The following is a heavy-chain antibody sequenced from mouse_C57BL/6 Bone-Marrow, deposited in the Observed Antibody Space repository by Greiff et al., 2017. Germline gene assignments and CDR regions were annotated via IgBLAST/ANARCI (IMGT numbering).Heavy chain of an antibody. CDR2: IYPGDGDT. D-gene: IGHD1-1*01. V-gene: IGHV1-80*01. Sequence: QVHVKQSGAELVKPGASVKISCKASGYAFSSYWMNWVKQRPGKGLEWIGQIYPGDGDTNYNGKFKGKATLTADKSSSTAYMQFSSLTSEDSAVYFCARNYYGTSYAMDYWGQGTSVTVSS. J-gene: IGHJ4*01. CDR3: ARNYYGTSYAMDY. CDR1: GYAFSSYW.